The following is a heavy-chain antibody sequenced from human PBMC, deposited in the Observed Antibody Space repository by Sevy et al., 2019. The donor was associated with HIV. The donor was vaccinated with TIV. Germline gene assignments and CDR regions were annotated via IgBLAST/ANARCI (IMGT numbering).Heavy chain of an antibody. D-gene: IGHD2-2*01. Sequence: SETLSLTCTVSRGSISSYYWSWIRQPAGKGLEWIGRICPSGITNYNPSLKSRVTMSVDTSKNQFSLNLSSVTAADTAVYYCARGWCRSASCYYDYWGQGTLVTVSS. V-gene: IGHV4-4*07. CDR2: ICPSGIT. CDR1: RGSISSYY. CDR3: ARGWCRSASCYYDY. J-gene: IGHJ4*02.